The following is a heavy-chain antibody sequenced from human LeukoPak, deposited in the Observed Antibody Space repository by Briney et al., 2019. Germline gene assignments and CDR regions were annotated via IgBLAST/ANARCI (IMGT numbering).Heavy chain of an antibody. J-gene: IGHJ5*02. D-gene: IGHD6-6*01. V-gene: IGHV1-69*05. Sequence: SVKVSCKASGGTFSSYAISWVRQAPGQGLEWMGGIIPIFGTANYAQKFQGRVTITTDESTSTAYMELSSLRSEDTAVYYCARELARIAARWYNWFDPWGQGTLVTVSS. CDR2: IIPIFGTA. CDR3: ARELARIAARWYNWFDP. CDR1: GGTFSSYA.